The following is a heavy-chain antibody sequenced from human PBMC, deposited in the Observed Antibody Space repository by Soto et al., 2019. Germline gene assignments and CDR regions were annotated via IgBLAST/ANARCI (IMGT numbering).Heavy chain of an antibody. D-gene: IGHD3-10*01. Sequence: PGGSLGLSCAASGFTFSSYAMSWVRQAPGKGLEWVSAISGSGGSTYYADSVKGRFTISRDNSKNTLYLQMNSLRAEDTAVYYCAKTGSGSYYNNLDPWFDPWGQGTLVTVSS. CDR2: ISGSGGST. V-gene: IGHV3-23*01. J-gene: IGHJ5*02. CDR3: AKTGSGSYYNNLDPWFDP. CDR1: GFTFSSYA.